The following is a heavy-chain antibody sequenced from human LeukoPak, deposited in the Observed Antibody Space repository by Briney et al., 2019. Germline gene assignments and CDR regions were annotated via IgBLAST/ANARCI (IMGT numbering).Heavy chain of an antibody. CDR1: GFIFSDHY. CDR3: ARGLGYKIDY. D-gene: IGHD3-10*01. V-gene: IGHV3-72*01. Sequence: GGSLRLSCAASGFIFSDHYMDWVRQAPGKGLEWVGRTRNKANSYSTEYAASVKGRFTISRDDSKNSVYLQMNSLRTEDTAVYYCARGLGYKIDYWGQGTLVTVSS. J-gene: IGHJ4*02. CDR2: TRNKANSYST.